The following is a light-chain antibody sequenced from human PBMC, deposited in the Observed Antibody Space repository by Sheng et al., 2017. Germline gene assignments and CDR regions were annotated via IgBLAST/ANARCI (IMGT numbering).Light chain of an antibody. CDR1: SGHVETYNL. V-gene: IGLV1-51*02. CDR3: GTWDSRLSQWV. CDR2: ENY. Sequence: QSALTQPASVSGSPGQSITISCTETSGHVETYNLVSWYQQFPGTAPKLLIYENYKRPSGIPDRFSGSKSGTSATLGIAGLQPGDEAQYFCGTWDSRLSQWVFGGGTKLTVL. J-gene: IGLJ3*02.